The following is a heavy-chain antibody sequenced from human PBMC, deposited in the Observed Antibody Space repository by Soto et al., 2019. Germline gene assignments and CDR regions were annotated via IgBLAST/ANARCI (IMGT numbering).Heavy chain of an antibody. CDR1: VFSIISFCYY. J-gene: IGHJ6*02. CDR3: ARGFRRKGGMEV. V-gene: IGHV4-31*03. Sequence: PSETLSLTCTFSVFSIISFCYYLSFIRQHPGKGLEWIGYIYYSGSTYYNPSLKSRVTISVDKSKNQFSLKLSSVTAADTAVYYCARGFRRKGGMEVWGQGNTVTVS. CDR2: IYYSGST.